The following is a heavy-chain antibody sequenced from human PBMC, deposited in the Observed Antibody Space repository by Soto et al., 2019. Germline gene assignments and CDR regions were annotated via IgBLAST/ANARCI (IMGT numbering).Heavy chain of an antibody. J-gene: IGHJ4*02. CDR3: ARDADCSGGSCYSRGGYFDY. D-gene: IGHD2-15*01. Sequence: QVQLVESGGGVVQPGRSLRLSCAASGFTFSSYAMHWVRQAPGKGLEWVAVISYDGSNKYYADSVKGRFTISRDNSKNTLYLQMNSLRAEDTAVYYCARDADCSGGSCYSRGGYFDYWGQGTLVTVSP. CDR2: ISYDGSNK. V-gene: IGHV3-30-3*01. CDR1: GFTFSSYA.